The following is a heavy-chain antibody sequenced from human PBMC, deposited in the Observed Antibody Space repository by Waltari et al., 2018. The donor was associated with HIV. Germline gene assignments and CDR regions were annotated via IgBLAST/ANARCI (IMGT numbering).Heavy chain of an antibody. CDR1: GFSLSTSGVG. J-gene: IGHJ3*01. V-gene: IGHV2-5*02. Sequence: QITLKESGPTLVKPTPTLRLTCPFSGFSLSTSGVGVCWLRQAPGKAPEWLALIYLDDDKHYSPSLKTRLTITKDNSKRQVVVTMTNMDPVDIGTYYCARQYSRVGAFDRWGQGTVVTVSS. CDR2: IYLDDDK. CDR3: ARQYSRVGAFDR. D-gene: IGHD3-22*01.